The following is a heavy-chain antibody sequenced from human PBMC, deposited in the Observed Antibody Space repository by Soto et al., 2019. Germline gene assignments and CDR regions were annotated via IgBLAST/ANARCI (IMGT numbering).Heavy chain of an antibody. J-gene: IGHJ4*02. V-gene: IGHV4-34*01. Sequence: QVQLQQWGAGLLKPSETLSLTCAVYGGSFSGYYWSWIRQPPGKGLEWIGEINHSGSTNYNPSLKARVTIAVDATKNQFSLRLSSVTAADTAVYDCAIRGYGSGSYRYWGQGTLVPVSS. CDR2: INHSGST. CDR3: AIRGYGSGSYRY. CDR1: GGSFSGYY. D-gene: IGHD3-10*01.